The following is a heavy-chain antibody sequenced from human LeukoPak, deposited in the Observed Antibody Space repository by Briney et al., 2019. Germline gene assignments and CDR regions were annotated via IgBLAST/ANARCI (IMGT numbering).Heavy chain of an antibody. CDR2: INHSGST. J-gene: IGHJ6*03. V-gene: IGHV4-34*01. Sequence: SETLSLTCAVYGGSFSGYYWSWIRQPPGKGLEWIGEINHSGSTNYNPSLKSRVIISVDTSKNQFSLKLSSVTAADTAVYYCARGPPRYTNYYYYMDVWGKGTTVTVSS. CDR3: ARGPPRYTNYYYYMDV. D-gene: IGHD2-2*02. CDR1: GGSFSGYY.